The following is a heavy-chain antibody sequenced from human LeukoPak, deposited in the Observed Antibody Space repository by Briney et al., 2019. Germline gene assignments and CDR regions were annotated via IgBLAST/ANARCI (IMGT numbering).Heavy chain of an antibody. J-gene: IGHJ3*02. CDR1: GGSISSYY. Sequence: SETLSLTCTVSGGSISSYYWSWIRQPPGKGPEWIGYIYYSGSTNYNPSLKSRVTISVDTSKNQFSLKLSSVTAADTAVYYCARDDPFDIWGQGTMVTVSS. CDR2: IYYSGST. CDR3: ARDDPFDI. V-gene: IGHV4-59*01.